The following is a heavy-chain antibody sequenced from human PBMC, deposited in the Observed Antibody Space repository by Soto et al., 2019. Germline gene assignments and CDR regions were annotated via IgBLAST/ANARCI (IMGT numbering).Heavy chain of an antibody. D-gene: IGHD2-15*01. CDR3: ARDRSSGGRNYYFDY. J-gene: IGHJ4*02. V-gene: IGHV3-21*01. CDR2: ISSSSSYI. Sequence: EVQLVESGGGLVKPGGSLRLSCAASGLTFSSYSMNWVRQAPGKGLEWVSSISSSSSYIYYADSVKGRFTISRDNAKNSLYLQMNSLRAEDTAVYYCARDRSSGGRNYYFDYWGQGTLVTVSS. CDR1: GLTFSSYS.